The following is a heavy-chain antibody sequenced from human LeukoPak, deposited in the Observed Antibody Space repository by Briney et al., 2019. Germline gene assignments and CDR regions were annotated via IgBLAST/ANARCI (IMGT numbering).Heavy chain of an antibody. J-gene: IGHJ4*02. Sequence: GGSLRLSCAASGFTFSSYEMNWVRQAPGKGLEWVSYISSSGSTTYYADSVKGRFTISRDNAKNSLYLQMNSLRAEDTAVYYCARDSSGWSDYWGQGTLVTVSS. CDR3: ARDSSGWSDY. CDR1: GFTFSSYE. CDR2: ISSSGSTT. D-gene: IGHD6-19*01. V-gene: IGHV3-48*03.